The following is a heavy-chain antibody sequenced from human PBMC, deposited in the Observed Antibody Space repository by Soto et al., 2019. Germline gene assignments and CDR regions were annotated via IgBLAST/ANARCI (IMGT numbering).Heavy chain of an antibody. V-gene: IGHV4-59*08. CDR1: GGSISSYY. Sequence: SETLSLTCTASGGSISSYYWSWIRQTPGKGLEWIGYIYNSGSINYNPSLKSRVTISEDTSKNQFSLKLSSVTAADTAVYYCARSIRYFDWLLDPNWFDPWGQGTLVTVSS. CDR3: ARSIRYFDWLLDPNWFDP. J-gene: IGHJ5*02. CDR2: IYNSGSI. D-gene: IGHD3-9*01.